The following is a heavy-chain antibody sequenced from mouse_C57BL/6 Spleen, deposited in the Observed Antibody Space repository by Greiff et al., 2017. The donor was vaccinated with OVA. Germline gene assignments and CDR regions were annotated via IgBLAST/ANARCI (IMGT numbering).Heavy chain of an antibody. CDR2: IRNKANNHAT. CDR1: GFTFSDAW. CDR3: TRLTTVVEGYFDV. Sequence: EVKLVESGGGLVQPGGSMKLSCAASGFTFSDAWMDWVRQSPEKGLEWVAEIRNKANNHATYYAESVKGRFTISRDDSKSSVYLQMNSLRAEDTGIYYCTRLTTVVEGYFDVWGTGTTVTVSS. V-gene: IGHV6-6*01. J-gene: IGHJ1*03. D-gene: IGHD1-1*01.